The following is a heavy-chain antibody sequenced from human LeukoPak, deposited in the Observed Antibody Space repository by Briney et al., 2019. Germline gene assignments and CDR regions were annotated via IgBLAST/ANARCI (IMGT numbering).Heavy chain of an antibody. Sequence: GGSLRLSCAACEFTFSSYAMSWVRQAPGKGLEWVSGISGSDYSTYYADSVKGRFTISRDKSRNMLYLQMNSLRAEDTAVYYCAPPTFSSSWYVYWGQGTLVTVSS. D-gene: IGHD6-13*01. CDR2: ISGSDYST. CDR3: APPTFSSSWYVY. V-gene: IGHV3-23*01. J-gene: IGHJ4*02. CDR1: EFTFSSYA.